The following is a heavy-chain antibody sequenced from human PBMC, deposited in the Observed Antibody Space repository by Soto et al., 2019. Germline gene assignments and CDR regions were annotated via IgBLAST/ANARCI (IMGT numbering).Heavy chain of an antibody. V-gene: IGHV4-59*08. D-gene: IGHD2-21*01. CDR3: ARLPRASPYNYFDC. CDR1: GGSVSTYY. CDR2: VHYSGST. J-gene: IGHJ4*02. Sequence: SETLSLTCTVSGGSVSTYYWSWIRQPPGKGLEWVGYVHYSGSTNYNPSLKSRVTISVDTSKNQFSLKLSSVTAADTAVYYCARLPRASPYNYFDCWGQGTLVTVSS.